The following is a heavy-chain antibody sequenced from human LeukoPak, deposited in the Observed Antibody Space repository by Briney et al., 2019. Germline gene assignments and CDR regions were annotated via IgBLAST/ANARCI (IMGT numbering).Heavy chain of an antibody. CDR2: STPIFGTA. Sequence: SVKVSCKASGGTLSSYAISWVRQAPGQGLEWMGGSTPIFGTANYAQKFQGRVTITADKSTSTAYMELSSLRSEDTAVYYCARDDPLYDFFGFDAFDIWGQGTMVTVSS. CDR1: GGTLSSYA. CDR3: ARDDPLYDFFGFDAFDI. D-gene: IGHD3-3*01. J-gene: IGHJ3*02. V-gene: IGHV1-69*06.